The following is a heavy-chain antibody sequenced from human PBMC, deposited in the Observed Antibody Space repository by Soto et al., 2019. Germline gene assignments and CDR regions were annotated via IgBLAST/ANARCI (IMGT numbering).Heavy chain of an antibody. Sequence: ASVKVSCKASGFTFTSYYLHWVRQAPGQGLEWMGLINPSGGSTNYAQKFQGRLTMTRDTSTSTLYMELRSLRSEDTAVYYCARSSWGTDRLLAYNWLDPWGQGTLVTVSS. D-gene: IGHD2-2*01. CDR3: ARSSWGTDRLLAYNWLDP. V-gene: IGHV1-46*03. J-gene: IGHJ5*02. CDR1: GFTFTSYY. CDR2: INPSGGST.